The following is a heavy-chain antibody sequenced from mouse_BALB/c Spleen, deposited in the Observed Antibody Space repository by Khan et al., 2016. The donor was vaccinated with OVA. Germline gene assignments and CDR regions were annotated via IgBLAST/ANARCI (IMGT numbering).Heavy chain of an antibody. Sequence: VQLQQSGPGLVKPSQSLSLTCTVTGYSITSDYAWNWIRQFPGNKLEWMGYISYSGSTSYNPSLKSRISITRDTSKNQFFLQLNSVTTEDTATYYCARSRGTARYFDVWGAGTTVTVSS. D-gene: IGHD1-2*01. V-gene: IGHV3-2*02. CDR3: ARSRGTARYFDV. CDR1: GYSITSDYA. J-gene: IGHJ1*01. CDR2: ISYSGST.